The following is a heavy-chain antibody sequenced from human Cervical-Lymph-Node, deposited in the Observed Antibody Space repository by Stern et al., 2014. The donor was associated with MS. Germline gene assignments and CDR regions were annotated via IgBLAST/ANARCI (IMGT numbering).Heavy chain of an antibody. CDR2: INADSGNT. D-gene: IGHD2-8*01. V-gene: IGHV1-18*01. Sequence: QVQLVESGTEVKKPGASLLVSCKASGYTFTTFGITWVRQAPGQGLAGMGRINADSGNTKYAQKFQDRVTMTRDTTTGPAYMEVRSLRSEDTAVYYCARDKMHAFDYWGQGTQVTVPS. J-gene: IGHJ4*02. CDR3: ARDKMHAFDY. CDR1: GYTFTTFG.